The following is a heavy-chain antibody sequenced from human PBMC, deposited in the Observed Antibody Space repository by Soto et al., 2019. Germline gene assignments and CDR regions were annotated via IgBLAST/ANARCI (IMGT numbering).Heavy chain of an antibody. CDR3: ALEREMATIRPDAFDI. V-gene: IGHV1-69*01. Sequence: QVQLVQSGAEVKKPGSSVKVSCKASGGTFSSYAISWVRQAPGQGLEWMGGIIPIFGTANYAQKFQGRVTITADESTSTAYMELSSLRSEDTAVYYCALEREMATIRPDAFDIWGQGTMVTVSS. CDR1: GGTFSSYA. D-gene: IGHD5-12*01. CDR2: IIPIFGTA. J-gene: IGHJ3*02.